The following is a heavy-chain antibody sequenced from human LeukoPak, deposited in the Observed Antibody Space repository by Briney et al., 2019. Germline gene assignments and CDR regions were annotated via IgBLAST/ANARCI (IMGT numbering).Heavy chain of an antibody. D-gene: IGHD3-9*01. CDR2: IYHSGST. V-gene: IGHV4-38-2*01. CDR1: GYSISSGYY. CDR3: ARGRADYDILTGYFDPYYFDY. Sequence: PETLSLTCAVSGYSISSGYYWGWIRQPPGKGLEWIGSIYHSGSTYYNPSLKSRVTISVDTSKNQFSLKLSSVTAADTAVYYCARGRADYDILTGYFDPYYFDYWGQGTLVTVSS. J-gene: IGHJ4*02.